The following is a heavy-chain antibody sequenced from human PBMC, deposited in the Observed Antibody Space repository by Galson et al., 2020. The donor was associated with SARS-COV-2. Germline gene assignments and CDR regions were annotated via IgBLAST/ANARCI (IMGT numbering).Heavy chain of an antibody. V-gene: IGHV1-46*04. J-gene: IGHJ4*02. D-gene: IGHD2-21*01. CDR2: INPSGDIT. CDR3: AREWGDINSSVFDY. CDR1: GYTFISFS. Sequence: ASVTVSCKASGYTFISFSIHRVRQAPGHGLEWMGVINPSGDITSYAQKLRGRVTVTRDMSTQTVYMELSSLTSEDTAVYYCAREWGDINSSVFDYWGQGSLVVVSS.